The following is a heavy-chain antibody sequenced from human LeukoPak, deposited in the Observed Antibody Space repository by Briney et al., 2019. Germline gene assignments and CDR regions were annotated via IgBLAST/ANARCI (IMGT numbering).Heavy chain of an antibody. Sequence: GGSLRLSCAASGFTFSSYGMHWVRQAPGKGLEWVAVIWYDGSNKYYADSVKGRFSISRDNSKNTLYLQMNSLRAEDTAVYYCARDPNRGYSYGYVDYWGQGTLVTVSS. CDR3: ARDPNRGYSYGYVDY. D-gene: IGHD5-18*01. J-gene: IGHJ4*02. CDR2: IWYDGSNK. CDR1: GFTFSSYG. V-gene: IGHV3-33*01.